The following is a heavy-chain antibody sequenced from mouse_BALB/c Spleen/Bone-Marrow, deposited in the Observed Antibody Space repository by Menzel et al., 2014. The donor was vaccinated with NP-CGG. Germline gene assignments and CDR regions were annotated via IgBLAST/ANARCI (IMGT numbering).Heavy chain of an antibody. D-gene: IGHD1-1*01. Sequence: EVQLVESGAELVKPGASVKLSCTASGFNIKDTYMHWVKQRPEQGLEWIGRIDPANGNTKYDPKFQGKATITADTSSNTAYLQLNSLTSEDTAVYCCARYYYGTRYYFDYWGQGTTLTVSS. J-gene: IGHJ2*01. V-gene: IGHV14-3*02. CDR1: GFNIKDTY. CDR3: ARYYYGTRYYFDY. CDR2: IDPANGNT.